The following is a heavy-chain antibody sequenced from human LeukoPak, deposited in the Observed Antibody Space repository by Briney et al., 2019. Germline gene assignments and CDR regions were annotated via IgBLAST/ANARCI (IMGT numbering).Heavy chain of an antibody. J-gene: IGHJ4*02. CDR3: AKELEQQFDY. CDR2: IWYDGSNK. V-gene: IGHV3-33*06. Sequence: GGSLRLSCAASGFTFSSYGMHWVRQAPGKGLEWVAVIWYDGSNKYYADSVKGRFTISRDNSKNTLYLRMNSLRAEDTAVYYCAKELEQQFDYWGRGTLVTVSS. D-gene: IGHD6-13*01. CDR1: GFTFSSYG.